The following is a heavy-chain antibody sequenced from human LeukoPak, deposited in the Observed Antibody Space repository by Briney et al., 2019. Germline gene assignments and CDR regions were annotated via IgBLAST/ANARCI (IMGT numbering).Heavy chain of an antibody. CDR1: GFSLSTSGVG. V-gene: IGHV2-5*02. CDR3: AHSHQGLHAFDI. Sequence: ESGPTLVKPTQTLTLTCTFSGFSLSTSGVGVGWLPQPPGKALEWLALIYWDDDKRYSPSLKSRLTITKDTSKNQVVLTMTNMDPVDTATYYCAHSHQGLHAFDIWGQGTMVTVSS. J-gene: IGHJ3*02. CDR2: IYWDDDK.